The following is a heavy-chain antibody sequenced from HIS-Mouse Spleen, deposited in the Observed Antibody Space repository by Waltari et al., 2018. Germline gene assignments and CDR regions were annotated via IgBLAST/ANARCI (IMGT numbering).Heavy chain of an antibody. D-gene: IGHD7-27*01. V-gene: IGHV3-21*01. CDR3: ARRLLTGDAFDI. J-gene: IGHJ3*02. CDR2: ISSSSSYI. Sequence: EVQLVQSGGGLVNPGGSLRLLFPGAGFTFRGYIMNWVRQAPGKGLEWVSSISSSSSYIYYADSVKGRFTISRDNAKNSLYLQMNSLRAEDTAVYYCARRLLTGDAFDIWGQGTMVTVSS. CDR1: GFTFRGYI.